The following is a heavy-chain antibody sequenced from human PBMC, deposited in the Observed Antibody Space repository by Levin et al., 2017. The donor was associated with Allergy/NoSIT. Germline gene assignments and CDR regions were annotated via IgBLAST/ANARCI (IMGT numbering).Heavy chain of an antibody. V-gene: IGHV3-11*01. CDR2: ISNSGSDI. CDR3: ARAPRYSGSHYFDS. Sequence: GGSLRLSCAASGFTLSQYYMTWVRQAPGKGLEWVSYISNSGSDIFYADSVRGRFTISRANAKNSLYLQMNSLTAEDTAIYYCARAPRYSGSHYFDSWGQGTLVTVSS. D-gene: IGHD1-26*01. J-gene: IGHJ4*02. CDR1: GFTLSQYY.